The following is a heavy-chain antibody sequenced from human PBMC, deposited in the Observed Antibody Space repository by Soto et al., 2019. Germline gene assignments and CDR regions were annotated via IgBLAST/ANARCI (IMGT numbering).Heavy chain of an antibody. J-gene: IGHJ6*02. Sequence: PGGSLRLSCSASGFTFSSYAMHWVRQAPGKGLEYVSAISSNGGSTYYADSVKGRFTISRDNSKNTLYLQMNSRRAEDTAVYYCAKVLSRIAAAGDPYYYYGMDVWGQGTTVTVSS. CDR2: ISSNGGST. CDR1: GFTFSSYA. V-gene: IGHV3-64*04. D-gene: IGHD6-13*01. CDR3: AKVLSRIAAAGDPYYYYGMDV.